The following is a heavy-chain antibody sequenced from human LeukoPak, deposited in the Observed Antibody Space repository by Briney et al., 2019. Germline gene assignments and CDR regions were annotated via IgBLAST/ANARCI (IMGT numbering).Heavy chain of an antibody. J-gene: IGHJ4*02. D-gene: IGHD3-10*01. CDR2: IIPILGIA. CDR1: GGTFSSYT. Sequence: ASVKVSCKASGGTFSSYTISWVRQAPGQGLEWMGRIIPILGIANYAQKFQSRVTITADKSTSTAYMELSSLRSEDTAVYYCARAYGSGSYYNYWGQGTLVTVSS. V-gene: IGHV1-69*02. CDR3: ARAYGSGSYYNY.